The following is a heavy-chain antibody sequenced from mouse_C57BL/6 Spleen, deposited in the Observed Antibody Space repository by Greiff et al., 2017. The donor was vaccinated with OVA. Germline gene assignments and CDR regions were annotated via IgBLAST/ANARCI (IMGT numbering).Heavy chain of an antibody. CDR2: IYPGDGDT. Sequence: QVQLQQSGAELVKPEASVKISCKASGYAFSSYWMNWVKQRPGKGLEWIGQIYPGDGDTNYNGKFKGKATLTADKSSSTAYMQLSSLTSEDSAVYFCARRGDYYAMDYWGQGTSVTVSS. V-gene: IGHV1-80*01. CDR1: GYAFSSYW. CDR3: ARRGDYYAMDY. J-gene: IGHJ4*01.